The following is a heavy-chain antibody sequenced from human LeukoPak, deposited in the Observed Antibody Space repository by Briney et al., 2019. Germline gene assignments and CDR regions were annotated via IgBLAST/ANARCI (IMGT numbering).Heavy chain of an antibody. CDR2: IYSGDSDT. CDR1: GYTFSSYW. J-gene: IGHJ4*02. CDR3: WRQNDFRLDY. V-gene: IGHV5-51*01. D-gene: IGHD3-3*01. Sequence: GESLKISCKGSGYTFSSYWIGWVRQMPGKGLEWMGIIYSGDSDTSYSQSLQGQVTISVDTSIATPYLQRSRLKASATALYFCWRQNDFRLDYWGEGTMVTVSS.